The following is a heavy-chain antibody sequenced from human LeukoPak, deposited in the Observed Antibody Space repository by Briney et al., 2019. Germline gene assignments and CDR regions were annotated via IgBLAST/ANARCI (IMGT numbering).Heavy chain of an antibody. CDR3: ARVLPYDYINRFDR. CDR2: ISSSTSTI. Sequence: GGSLRLSCAASGFTFSTYRMNWVRQAPGKGLEWVSYISSSTSTIYYADSVKGRVNISRDKDKNSLYMQMNSLRAEDTAVYYCARVLPYDYINRFDRCGQGTLVTVSS. J-gene: IGHJ5*02. D-gene: IGHD4-11*01. CDR1: GFTFSTYR. V-gene: IGHV3-48*01.